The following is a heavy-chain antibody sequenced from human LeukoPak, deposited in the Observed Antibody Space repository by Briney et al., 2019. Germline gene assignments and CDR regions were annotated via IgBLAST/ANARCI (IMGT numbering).Heavy chain of an antibody. CDR3: ARGPHKRTYDRDNWFDP. V-gene: IGHV1-46*01. D-gene: IGHD3-3*01. CDR1: GYTFTRYN. J-gene: IGHJ5*02. CDR2: INPSGGST. Sequence: GASVKVSCKASGYTFTRYNMHWVRQAPGQGLEWMGLINPSGGSTNYAQKFQGRVTMTRDMSTSTVYMELSSLRSEDTAVYYCARGPHKRTYDRDNWFDPWGQGTLVTVSS.